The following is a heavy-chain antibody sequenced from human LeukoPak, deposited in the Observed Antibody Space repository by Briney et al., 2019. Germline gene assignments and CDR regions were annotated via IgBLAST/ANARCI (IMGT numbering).Heavy chain of an antibody. CDR2: ISYDGSNK. CDR3: ARTQNLGSGSYGFDY. CDR1: GFTFSSYA. J-gene: IGHJ4*02. D-gene: IGHD3-10*01. V-gene: IGHV3-30*04. Sequence: GRSLRLSCAASGFTFSSYAMHWVRQAPGKGLEWVAVISYDGSNKYYADSVKGRFTISRDNAKNSLYLQMNSLRAEDTAVYFCARTQNLGSGSYGFDYWGQGTLVTVSS.